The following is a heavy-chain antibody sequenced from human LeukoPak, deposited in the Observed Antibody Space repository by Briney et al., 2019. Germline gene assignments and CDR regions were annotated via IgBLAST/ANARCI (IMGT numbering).Heavy chain of an antibody. J-gene: IGHJ3*02. D-gene: IGHD2-21*02. Sequence: GESLKISCKGSGYSFTSYWIGWVRQMPGKGLEWMGIIYPVDSDTKYSPSFQGQVTISADKSISTSYLQWSSLKASDTAMYYCARPYCGGDCYSGAFDIWGQGTMVTVSS. CDR1: GYSFTSYW. CDR2: IYPVDSDT. V-gene: IGHV5-51*01. CDR3: ARPYCGGDCYSGAFDI.